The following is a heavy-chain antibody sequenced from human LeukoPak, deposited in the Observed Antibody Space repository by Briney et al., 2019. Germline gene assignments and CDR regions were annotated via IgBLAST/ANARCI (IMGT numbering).Heavy chain of an antibody. CDR3: ARDQTDCSSTSCHNFHYGMDV. Sequence: GASVKVSCKASGYTFTSYYMHWVRQAPGQGLEWMGIINPSGGSTSYTQKFQGRVTMTRDTSTSTVYMELSNLRSEDTAVYYCARDQTDCSSTSCHNFHYGMDVWGQGTTVTVS. J-gene: IGHJ6*02. V-gene: IGHV1-46*01. CDR2: INPSGGST. D-gene: IGHD2-2*01. CDR1: GYTFTSYY.